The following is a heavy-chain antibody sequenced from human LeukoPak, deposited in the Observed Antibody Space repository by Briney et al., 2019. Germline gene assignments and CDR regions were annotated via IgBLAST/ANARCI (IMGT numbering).Heavy chain of an antibody. CDR3: RCSGWYRQSAYFEY. CDR2: VRGKAYGGTT. V-gene: IGHV3-49*04. D-gene: IGHD6-19*01. Sequence: GGSLRLSCTASGFTFGDYAMSWVRQAPGKGLEWVGFVRGKAYGGTTDYAASVKGRFTISRDDYKSIAYLQMNSLKTEDTAVYYCRCSGWYRQSAYFEYWGQGNLVTVSS. J-gene: IGHJ4*02. CDR1: GFTFGDYA.